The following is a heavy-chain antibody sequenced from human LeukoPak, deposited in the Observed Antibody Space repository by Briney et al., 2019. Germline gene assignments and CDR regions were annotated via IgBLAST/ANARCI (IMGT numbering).Heavy chain of an antibody. Sequence: ASVKVSCKASEYTFTNYDINWVRQATGQGLEWMGWINPNSGNTGYTQKFQGRVTMTRNTSLTTAYMELTSQKSEDTAVYYCARSLGTYWGKDFLNWFDPWGQGTLVTVSS. J-gene: IGHJ5*02. V-gene: IGHV1-8*01. CDR3: ARSLGTYWGKDFLNWFDP. CDR2: INPNSGNT. CDR1: EYTFTNYD. D-gene: IGHD3-16*01.